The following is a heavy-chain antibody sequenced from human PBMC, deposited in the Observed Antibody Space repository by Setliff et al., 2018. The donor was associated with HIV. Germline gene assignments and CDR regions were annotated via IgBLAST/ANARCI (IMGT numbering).Heavy chain of an antibody. CDR3: ARTNNNYYYDTSDYFAGYYFDS. J-gene: IGHJ4*02. D-gene: IGHD3-22*01. CDR2: IWYDGRNI. CDR1: GISFRSYS. V-gene: IGHV3-33*08. Sequence: PGGSLRLSCSVFGISFRSYSMYWVRQAPGKGLEWVALIWYDGRNIYYADSLKGRFTISRDNSKSTLYLEMNSLRAEDTAVYYCARTNNNYYYDTSDYFAGYYFDSWGQGTLVTV.